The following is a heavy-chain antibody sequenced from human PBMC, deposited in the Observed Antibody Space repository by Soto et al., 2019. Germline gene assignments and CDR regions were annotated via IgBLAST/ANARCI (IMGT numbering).Heavy chain of an antibody. J-gene: IGHJ4*02. Sequence: GGSLRLSCGASGFAFSSYEMNWVRQAPGKGLEWVSYISSSGTTMYYADSVQGRFTISKDNAKNSLYLQMSSLRAEDTAIYYCARSDVWTGYYALDYWGQGTLVTVSS. CDR1: GFAFSSYE. CDR2: ISSSGTTM. V-gene: IGHV3-48*03. D-gene: IGHD3-3*01. CDR3: ARSDVWTGYYALDY.